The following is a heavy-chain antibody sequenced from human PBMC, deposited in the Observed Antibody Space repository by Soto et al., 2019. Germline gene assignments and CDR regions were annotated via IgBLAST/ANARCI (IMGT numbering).Heavy chain of an antibody. V-gene: IGHV3-48*03. CDR2: ISSSGSTI. CDR3: ARFPHDCWSGYYKYYYGMDV. J-gene: IGHJ6*02. Sequence: GSLRLSCAASGFTFSSYEMNWVRQAPGKGLEWVSYISSSGSTIYYADSVKGRFTISRDNAKNSLYLQMNSLRAEDTAVYYCARFPHDCWSGYYKYYYGMDVWGQGTTVTVSS. D-gene: IGHD3-3*01. CDR1: GFTFSSYE.